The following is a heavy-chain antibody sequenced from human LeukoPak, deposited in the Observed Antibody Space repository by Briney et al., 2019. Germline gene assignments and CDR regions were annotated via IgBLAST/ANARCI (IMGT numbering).Heavy chain of an antibody. CDR1: GFTFSSSW. J-gene: IGHJ5*02. CDR3: SRGCTSTACPSHA. V-gene: IGHV3-74*01. Sequence: PRGSPSLSCAASGFTFSSSWMHWVCQSPGKGLVWVSRINIDGWTAYAHAVNGRFTISRDNARNTVYLQMNRLRAEDTAVYYCSRGCTSTACPSHAWGERSLLTVSS. CDR2: INIDGWT. D-gene: IGHD2-8*01.